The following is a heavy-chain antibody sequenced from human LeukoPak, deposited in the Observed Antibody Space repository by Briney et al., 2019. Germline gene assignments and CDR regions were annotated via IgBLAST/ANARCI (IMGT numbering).Heavy chain of an antibody. CDR1: GGSFSGYY. CDR3: ARYCSGGSCYGGGFD. Sequence: PSETLSLTCAVYGGSFSGYYWSWIRQPPGKGLEWIGEINHSGSTNYNPSLKSQVTISVDTSKNQFSLKLSSVTAADTAVCYCARYCSGGSCYGGGFDWGQGTLVTVSS. D-gene: IGHD2-15*01. CDR2: INHSGST. V-gene: IGHV4-34*01. J-gene: IGHJ4*02.